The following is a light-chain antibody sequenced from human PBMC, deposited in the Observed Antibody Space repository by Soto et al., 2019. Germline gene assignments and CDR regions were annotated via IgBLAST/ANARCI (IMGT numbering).Light chain of an antibody. Sequence: DIQMTQSPSTLSASIGDKVTITCRATQSISSWLAWYQHKPGEAPKLLIYDASDLETGVPLRFSGRGSETEFTLTINGLQPDDFATYHCQQVNVYPITFGQGTRREIK. J-gene: IGKJ5*01. V-gene: IGKV1-5*01. CDR1: QSISSW. CDR3: QQVNVYPIT. CDR2: DAS.